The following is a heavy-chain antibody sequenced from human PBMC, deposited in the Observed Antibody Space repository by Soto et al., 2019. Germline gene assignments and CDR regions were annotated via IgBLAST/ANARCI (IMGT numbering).Heavy chain of an antibody. CDR3: AKDQAYSGRWGSLDY. D-gene: IGHD5-12*01. Sequence: QVQLVESGGGVVQPGRSLRLSCAASGFTFSSYGMHWVRQAPGKGLEWVAVISYDGSNKYYADSVKGRFTISRDNSKNTLYLQMNSRRAEDTAVYYCAKDQAYSGRWGSLDYWGQGTLVTVSS. CDR1: GFTFSSYG. CDR2: ISYDGSNK. J-gene: IGHJ4*02. V-gene: IGHV3-30*18.